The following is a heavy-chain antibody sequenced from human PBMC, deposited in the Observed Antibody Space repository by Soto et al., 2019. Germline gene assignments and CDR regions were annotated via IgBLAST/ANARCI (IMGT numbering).Heavy chain of an antibody. CDR3: ARDKITGLFDY. CDR1: GDSLSTSFW. Sequence: SETLSLTCTVSGDSLSTSFWWTWVRQSPGKGLEWIGQIYHVGSTNYNPALKSRVTISVDKSKNQFSLKLTSVTAADTAVYYCARDKITGLFDYWGQGTLVTVSS. V-gene: IGHV4-4*02. CDR2: IYHVGST. D-gene: IGHD2-8*02. J-gene: IGHJ4*02.